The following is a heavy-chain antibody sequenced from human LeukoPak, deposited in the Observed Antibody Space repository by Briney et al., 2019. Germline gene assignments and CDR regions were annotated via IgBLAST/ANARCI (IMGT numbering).Heavy chain of an antibody. CDR3: ARDLAGAGKGNWFDP. J-gene: IGHJ5*02. CDR1: GYTFTSYY. D-gene: IGHD6-13*01. Sequence: ASVKVSCKASGYTFTSYYMHWVRQAPGQGLEWMGIINPSGGSTDYGQKFQGRVTMTRDTSISTAYMELSSLRSEDTAVYYCARDLAGAGKGNWFDPWGQGTLVTVSS. CDR2: INPSGGST. V-gene: IGHV1-46*01.